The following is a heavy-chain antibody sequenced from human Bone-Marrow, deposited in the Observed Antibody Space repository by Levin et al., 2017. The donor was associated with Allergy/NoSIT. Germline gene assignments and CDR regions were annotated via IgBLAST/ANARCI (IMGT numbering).Heavy chain of an antibody. Sequence: RGESLKISCKGSGYSFTSYWIGWVRQMPGKGLEWMGIIYPGDSETRYSPSFQGQVIISADKSISTAYLQWRSLKASDTAMYFCARWSGFLDYWGQGTLVTVSS. D-gene: IGHD3-10*01. CDR3: ARWSGFLDY. CDR1: GYSFTSYW. J-gene: IGHJ4*02. V-gene: IGHV5-51*01. CDR2: IYPGDSET.